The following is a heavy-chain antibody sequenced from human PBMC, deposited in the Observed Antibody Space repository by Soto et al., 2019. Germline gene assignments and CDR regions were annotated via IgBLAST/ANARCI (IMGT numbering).Heavy chain of an antibody. V-gene: IGHV3-21*01. CDR1: GFTFSSYS. Sequence: EVQLVDSGGGLVKPGGSLRLSCEASGFTFSSYSMIWVRQAPGKGLEWVSSISTTSSYIYYADSVKGRFTISRDNAKKSLYLLMNSLRAEDTAVYYCARECSLSNDYISNCADYWGQGTLVTVSS. CDR3: ARECSLSNDYISNCADY. D-gene: IGHD3-10*02. CDR2: ISTTSSYI. J-gene: IGHJ4*02.